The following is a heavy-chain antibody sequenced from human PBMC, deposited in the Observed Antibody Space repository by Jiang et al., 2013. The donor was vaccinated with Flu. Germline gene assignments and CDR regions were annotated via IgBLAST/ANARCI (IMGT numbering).Heavy chain of an antibody. Sequence: SVKGRFTISRDNAKNSLYLQMNSLRAEDTALYYCARSSGPYSSSWYETYYFDYWGQGTLVTVSS. V-gene: IGHV3-20*03. CDR3: ARSSGPYSSSWYETYYFDY. J-gene: IGHJ4*02. D-gene: IGHD6-13*01.